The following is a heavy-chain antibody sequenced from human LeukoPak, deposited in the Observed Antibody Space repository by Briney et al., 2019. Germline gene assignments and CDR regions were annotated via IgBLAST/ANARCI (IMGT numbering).Heavy chain of an antibody. CDR1: GFTFTSYS. V-gene: IGHV3-21*01. CDR2: ISSSSSYI. J-gene: IGHJ4*02. Sequence: GRSLRLSCAASGFTFTSYSMNWVRQAPGQGLEWVSSISSSSSYIYYADSVKGRFTISRDNAKNSLYLQMNSLRAEDTAVYYCARVGSSSWYVEYWGQGTLVTVSS. CDR3: ARVGSSSWYVEY. D-gene: IGHD6-13*01.